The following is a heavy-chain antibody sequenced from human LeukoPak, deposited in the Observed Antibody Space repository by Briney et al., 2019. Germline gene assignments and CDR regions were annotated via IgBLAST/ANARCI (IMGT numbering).Heavy chain of an antibody. CDR3: ASRLEDY. V-gene: IGHV4-34*01. J-gene: IGHJ4*02. CDR2: INHSGST. Sequence: SETLSLTCAVYGGSFSGYYWSWIRQPPGKGLEWIGEINHSGSTNYNPSLESRVTISVDTSKNQFSLKLSSVTAADTAVYYCASRLEDYWGQGTLVTVSS. CDR1: GGSFSGYY. D-gene: IGHD4-11*01.